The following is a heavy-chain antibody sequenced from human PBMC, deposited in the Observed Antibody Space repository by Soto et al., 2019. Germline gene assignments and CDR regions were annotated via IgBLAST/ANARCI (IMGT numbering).Heavy chain of an antibody. Sequence: EVQLVESGGGLVQPGGSLRLSCSASGFIFSSYWMSWLRQAPGKGLERVASMNEYGSERYYVDSVKGRFTISRDNAKNSLYLQMNSLRAEDTAVYYCARATGADKEDYWGQGTLVTVSS. V-gene: IGHV3-7*04. J-gene: IGHJ4*02. CDR2: MNEYGSER. CDR3: ARATGADKEDY. CDR1: GFIFSSYW. D-gene: IGHD3-10*01.